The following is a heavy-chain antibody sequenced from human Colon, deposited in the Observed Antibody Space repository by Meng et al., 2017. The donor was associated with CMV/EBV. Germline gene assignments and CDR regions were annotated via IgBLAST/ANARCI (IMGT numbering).Heavy chain of an antibody. J-gene: IGHJ4*02. CDR3: AKIQRGNFDY. V-gene: IGHV3-23*01. Sequence: LSCAASGFSVYSYALGWVRQAPGKGLEWVSAISGTGGNTYYADSVRGRFTISRDNSKNTLYLQLNNLRGDDTAVYYCAKIQRGNFDYWGQGTLVTVSS. D-gene: IGHD3-10*01. CDR1: GFSVYSYA. CDR2: ISGTGGNT.